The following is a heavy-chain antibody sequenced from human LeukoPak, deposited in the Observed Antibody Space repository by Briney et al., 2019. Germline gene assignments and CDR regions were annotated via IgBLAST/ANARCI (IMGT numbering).Heavy chain of an antibody. CDR2: IRYDGSNK. J-gene: IGHJ4*02. V-gene: IGHV3-30*02. D-gene: IGHD5/OR15-5a*01. Sequence: GGSLRLSCAASGFTFSRYGMHWVRQAPGKGLEWVAFIRYDGSNKYYADSVKGRFTISRDNSKNTLYLQMNSLRAEDTAVYYCAKVYRPLYNYFDYWSQGTLVTVSS. CDR1: GFTFSRYG. CDR3: AKVYRPLYNYFDY.